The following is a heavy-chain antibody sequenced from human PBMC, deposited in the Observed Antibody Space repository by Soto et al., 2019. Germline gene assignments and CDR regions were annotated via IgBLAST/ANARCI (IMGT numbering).Heavy chain of an antibody. CDR3: ARDVVWELLLLAYYYYGMDV. Sequence: SLRLSCAASGFTFSSYSMNWVRQAPGKGLEWVSYISSSSSTIYYADSVKGRFTISRDNAKNSLYLQMNSLRAEDTAVYYCARDVVWELLLLAYYYYGMDVWGQVTTVTVCS. D-gene: IGHD1-26*01. CDR1: GFTFSSYS. J-gene: IGHJ6*02. CDR2: ISSSSSTI. V-gene: IGHV3-48*01.